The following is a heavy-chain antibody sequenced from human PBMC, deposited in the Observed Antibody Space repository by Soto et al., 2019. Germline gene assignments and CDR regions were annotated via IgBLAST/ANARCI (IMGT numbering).Heavy chain of an antibody. J-gene: IGHJ4*02. D-gene: IGHD3-10*01. V-gene: IGHV3-11*01. CDR2: ISSSGTTI. CDR1: GFPFSDYY. CDR3: ARDPLHYGSGSDY. Sequence: PGGSLRLSCAASGFPFSDYYMSWIRQAPGKGLEWVSYISSSGTTIYYAASVKGRFTISRDNVKNSLYLQMNSLRAEDTAVYYCARDPLHYGSGSDYCGQGPLVTVS.